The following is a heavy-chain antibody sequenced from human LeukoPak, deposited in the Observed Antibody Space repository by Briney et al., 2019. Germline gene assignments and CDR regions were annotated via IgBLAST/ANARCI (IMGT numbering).Heavy chain of an antibody. D-gene: IGHD3-22*01. CDR2: IYYSGST. J-gene: IGHJ4*02. CDR1: GGSISSSSYY. CDR3: AKTYHYDSSAYLDY. V-gene: IGHV4-39*07. Sequence: SETLSLTCTVSGGSISSSSYYWGWIRQPPGKGLEWIRSIYYSGSTYYNPSLKSRVTISVDTSKNQFSLKLSSVTAADTAIYYCAKTYHYDSSAYLDYWGQGTLVSVSS.